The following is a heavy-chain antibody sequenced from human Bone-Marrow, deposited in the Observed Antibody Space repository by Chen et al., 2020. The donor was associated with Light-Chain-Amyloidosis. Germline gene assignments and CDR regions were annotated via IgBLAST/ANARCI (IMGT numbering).Heavy chain of an antibody. CDR1: GFTFSSYS. CDR3: ARGHYGSGSYYADAFDT. D-gene: IGHD3-10*01. J-gene: IGHJ3*02. V-gene: IGHV3-21*06. Sequence: EVQLVESGGGLVKPEGSLRLSCAASGFTFSSYSMNWVRQAPAKVLEWVSTIRTSSSRILYADSVKGRFTISRDDATNSLFLQMNSLRGEDTAVYYCARGHYGSGSYYADAFDTWGQGTMVTVS. CDR2: IRTSSSRI.